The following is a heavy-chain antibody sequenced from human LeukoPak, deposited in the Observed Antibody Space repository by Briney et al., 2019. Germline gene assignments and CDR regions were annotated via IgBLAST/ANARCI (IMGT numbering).Heavy chain of an antibody. Sequence: GGSLRLSCAASGFTFSSYWMSWVRQAPGKGLEWVANIKQDGSEKYYVDSVKGRFTISRDNAKNSLYLQMNSLRAEDTAVYYCARGSRFGVVERDAFDIWGQGTMVTVSS. CDR2: IKQDGSEK. CDR3: ARGSRFGVVERDAFDI. D-gene: IGHD3-3*01. CDR1: GFTFSSYW. V-gene: IGHV3-7*01. J-gene: IGHJ3*02.